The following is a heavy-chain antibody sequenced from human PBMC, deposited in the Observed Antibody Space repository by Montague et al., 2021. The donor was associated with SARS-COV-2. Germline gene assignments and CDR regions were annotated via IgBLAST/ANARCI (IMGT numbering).Heavy chain of an antibody. J-gene: IGHJ5*02. CDR2: IRADGTTT. CDR3: VRAFSNSFKWFDP. CDR1: GFTFSAYW. Sequence: SLRLSCAASGFTFSAYWMHWVRQAPGQGLEWVARIRADGTTTNYADSVKGRFTISRDNAQDTVYLRMTTLTAEDTAVYYCVRAFSNSFKWFDPWGQGTLVTVSS. D-gene: IGHD6-13*01. V-gene: IGHV3-74*01.